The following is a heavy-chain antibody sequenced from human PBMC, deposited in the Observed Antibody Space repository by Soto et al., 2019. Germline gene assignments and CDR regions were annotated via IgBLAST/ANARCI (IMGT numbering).Heavy chain of an antibody. V-gene: IGHV4-39*02. Sequence: QLQLQESGPGLVKPSETLSLTCTVSGGSISSSSYYWGWIRQPPGKGLEWIGSIYYSGSTYYNPSLKSRVTISVDTSKKQFSLKLSSVTAADTAVYYCAREVEGIAVAGESYFDYWGQGTLVTVSS. CDR2: IYYSGST. J-gene: IGHJ4*02. D-gene: IGHD6-19*01. CDR3: AREVEGIAVAGESYFDY. CDR1: GGSISSSSYY.